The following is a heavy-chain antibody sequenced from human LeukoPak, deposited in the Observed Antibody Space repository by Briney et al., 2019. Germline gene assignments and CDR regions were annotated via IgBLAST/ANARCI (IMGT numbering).Heavy chain of an antibody. CDR1: GFTFSTYW. Sequence: GGSLRLSCAASGFTFSTYWMHWVRQAPGKGLEWVAVISYDGSNKYYADSVKGRFTISRDNSKNTLYLQMNSLRAEDTAVYYCARGKKLLHLEYWGQGTLVTVSP. CDR3: ARGKKLLHLEY. J-gene: IGHJ4*02. CDR2: ISYDGSNK. V-gene: IGHV3-30-3*01. D-gene: IGHD1-26*01.